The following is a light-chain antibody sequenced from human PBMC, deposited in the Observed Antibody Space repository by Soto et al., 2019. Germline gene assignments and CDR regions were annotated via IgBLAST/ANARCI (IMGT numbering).Light chain of an antibody. CDR1: QNVNNF. J-gene: IGKJ1*01. V-gene: IGKV3-11*01. CDR3: QQRSNWPT. CDR2: DAS. Sequence: EIVLTQSPGTLSLSPGERATLSCRASQNVNNFLAWYQQKPGQAPRLLIYDASNRATGIPARSSGSGSGTDFTLTISSLESEDFAIYYCQQRSNWPTFGQGTKVDIK.